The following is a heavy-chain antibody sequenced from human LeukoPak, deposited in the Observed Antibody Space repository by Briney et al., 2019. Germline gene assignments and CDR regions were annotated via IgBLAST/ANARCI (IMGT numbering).Heavy chain of an antibody. J-gene: IGHJ2*01. Sequence: SETLSLTCTVSGGSISSYYWSWIRQPAGKGLEWIGRIYTSGSTNYNPSLKSRVTMSVDTSKNQFSLKLSSVTAADTAVYYCARDQGSMIVVRTTNWYFDLWGRGTLVTVSS. D-gene: IGHD3-22*01. V-gene: IGHV4-4*07. CDR2: IYTSGST. CDR3: ARDQGSMIVVRTTNWYFDL. CDR1: GGSISSYY.